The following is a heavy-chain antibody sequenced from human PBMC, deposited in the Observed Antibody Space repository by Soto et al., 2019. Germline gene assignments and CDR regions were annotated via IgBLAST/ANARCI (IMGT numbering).Heavy chain of an antibody. D-gene: IGHD6-13*01. V-gene: IGHV4-39*07. CDR2: IYYSGST. CDR1: GGSNSSSSYY. CDR3: AKIFFSIAADYFDY. J-gene: IGHJ4*02. Sequence: SETLFLTCTVSGGSNSSSSYYWGWIRQPPGKGLEWIGSIYYSGSTYYNPSLKSRVTISVDTSKNQFSLKLSSVTAEDTAVYYCAKIFFSIAADYFDYWGQGTLVTVSS.